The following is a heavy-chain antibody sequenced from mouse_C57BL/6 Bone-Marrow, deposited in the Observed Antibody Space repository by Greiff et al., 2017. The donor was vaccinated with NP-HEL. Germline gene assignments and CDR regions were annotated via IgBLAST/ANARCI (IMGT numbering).Heavy chain of an antibody. V-gene: IGHV5-17*01. CDR1: GFTFSDYG. CDR3: AREDMVTPWWYFDV. D-gene: IGHD2-2*01. CDR2: ISSGSSTI. J-gene: IGHJ1*03. Sequence: DVKLVESGGGLVKPGGSLKLSCAASGFTFSDYGMHWVRQAPEKGLEWVAYISSGSSTIYYADTVKGRFTISRDNAKNTLFLQMTSLRSEDTAMYYCAREDMVTPWWYFDVWGTGTTVTVSS.